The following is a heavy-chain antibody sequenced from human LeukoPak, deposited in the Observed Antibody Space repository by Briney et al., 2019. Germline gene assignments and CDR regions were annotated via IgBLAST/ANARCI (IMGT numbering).Heavy chain of an antibody. V-gene: IGHV3-74*01. J-gene: IGHJ5*02. D-gene: IGHD3-3*01. CDR2: INSDGSST. Sequence: PGGSLRLSCAASGFTFSSYWMHWVRQAPGKGLVWVSRINSDGSSTSYADSVKGRFTISRDNAKNTLYLQMNSLRAEDTAVYYCAKDRGGYYDFWSDYVRRNWFDPWGQGTLVTVSS. CDR3: AKDRGGYYDFWSDYVRRNWFDP. CDR1: GFTFSSYW.